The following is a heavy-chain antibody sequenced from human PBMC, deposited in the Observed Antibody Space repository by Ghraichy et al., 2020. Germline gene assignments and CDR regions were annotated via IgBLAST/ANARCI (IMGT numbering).Heavy chain of an antibody. V-gene: IGHV3-30*04. Sequence: LSLTCAASRFTFSSYAMHWVRHAPGKGLEWVAVIAHDAKSQHYADSVKGRFTISRDNSKNSLCLQMNSLRAEDTAVYYCVRDVPGSRLDHWGQGILVSVSS. CDR3: VRDVPGSRLDH. CDR2: IAHDAKSQ. D-gene: IGHD1-14*01. CDR1: RFTFSSYA. J-gene: IGHJ4*02.